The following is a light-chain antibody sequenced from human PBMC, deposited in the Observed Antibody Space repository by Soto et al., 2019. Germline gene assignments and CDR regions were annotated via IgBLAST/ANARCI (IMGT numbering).Light chain of an antibody. CDR2: AAS. V-gene: IGKV1-9*01. J-gene: IGKJ4*01. CDR1: QGISSY. CDR3: QQLNSYPPT. Sequence: DIQLTQSPSFLSASVGDRVTITCRASQGISSYLAWYQQKPGKAPKLLIYAASTLQSGVPSRFSGSGSGTEFTLTISSLQPDDFAAYYCQQLNSYPPTFGVRTKVEIK.